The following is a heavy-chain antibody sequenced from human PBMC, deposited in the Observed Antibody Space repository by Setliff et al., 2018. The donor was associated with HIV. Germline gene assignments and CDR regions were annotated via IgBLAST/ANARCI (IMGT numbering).Heavy chain of an antibody. V-gene: IGHV3-48*01. D-gene: IGHD3-10*01. Sequence: PGGSLRLSCAASGFTFSGYSMNWVRQAPGKGLEWVSYISSSGSLIYYADSVKGRFTISRDNAKNSLYLQMNSLRAEDTAMYYCARDQSPTYFYGSGSYPFDPWGQGTLVTVSS. CDR1: GFTFSGYS. CDR2: ISSSGSLI. J-gene: IGHJ5*02. CDR3: ARDQSPTYFYGSGSYPFDP.